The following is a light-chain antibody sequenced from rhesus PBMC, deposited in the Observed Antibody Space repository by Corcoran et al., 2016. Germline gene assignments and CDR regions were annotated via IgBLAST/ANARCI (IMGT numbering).Light chain of an antibody. J-gene: IGLJ1*01. CDR3: SSNASSSIYI. CDR2: EVS. CDR1: SSAIGGYNR. Sequence: QTAPTQSPSVSGSPEQSITISRTGTSSAIGGYNRVSWYQQHPGKAPKLMIYEVSKRPSGVSDRFSGSKSGNTASLTISGLQAEDEADYCCSSNASSSIYIFGARTPLTVL. V-gene: IGLV2-13*03.